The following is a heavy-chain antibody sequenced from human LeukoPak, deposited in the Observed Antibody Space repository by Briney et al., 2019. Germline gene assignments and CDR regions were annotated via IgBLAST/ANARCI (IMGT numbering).Heavy chain of an antibody. Sequence: PSETLSLTCTVSGGSISSYYWSWIRQPPGKGLEWIGYIYYSGSTYYNPSLKSRVTISVDTSKNQFSLKLSSVTAADTAVYYCARHTYDFWSGYYGNWGQGTLVTVSS. CDR3: ARHTYDFWSGYYGN. CDR2: IYYSGST. V-gene: IGHV4-59*04. CDR1: GGSISSYY. D-gene: IGHD3-3*01. J-gene: IGHJ4*02.